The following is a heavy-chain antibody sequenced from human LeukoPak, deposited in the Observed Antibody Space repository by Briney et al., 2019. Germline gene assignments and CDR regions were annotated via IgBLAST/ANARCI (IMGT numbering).Heavy chain of an antibody. V-gene: IGHV3-30*02. J-gene: IGHJ4*02. D-gene: IGHD3-3*01. CDR2: IRYDGSNK. CDR3: AKLSSNYDFWSGYYGGY. Sequence: GGSLRLSCAASGFTFSSYGMHWVRQAPGKGLEWVAFIRYDGSNKYYADSVKGRSTISRDNSKNTLYLQMNSLRAEDTAVYYCAKLSSNYDFWSGYYGGYWGQGTLVTVSS. CDR1: GFTFSSYG.